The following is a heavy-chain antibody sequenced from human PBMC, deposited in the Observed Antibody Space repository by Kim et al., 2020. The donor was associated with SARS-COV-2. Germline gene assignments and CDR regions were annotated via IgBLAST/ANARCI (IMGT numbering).Heavy chain of an antibody. V-gene: IGHV4-59*01. Sequence: NYNPSLQNGVTISVDMSKNKFSLNLSAVTAADTAVYYCARDRSGTSYFDCWGQGTLVTVSS. CDR3: ARDRSGTSYFDC. J-gene: IGHJ4*02.